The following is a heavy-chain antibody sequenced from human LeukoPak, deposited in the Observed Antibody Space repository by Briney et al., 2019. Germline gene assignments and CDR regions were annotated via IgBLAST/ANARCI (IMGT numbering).Heavy chain of an antibody. CDR2: IWYDGSNK. D-gene: IGHD4-17*01. Sequence: GVSLRLSCAASGFTFSSYGMHWVRQAPGKGLEWVAVIWYDGSNKYYADSVKGRFTISRDNSKNTLYLQMNSLRAEDTAVYYCARDRYGDYNLGTFDYWGQGTLVTVSS. CDR3: ARDRYGDYNLGTFDY. V-gene: IGHV3-33*01. CDR1: GFTFSSYG. J-gene: IGHJ4*02.